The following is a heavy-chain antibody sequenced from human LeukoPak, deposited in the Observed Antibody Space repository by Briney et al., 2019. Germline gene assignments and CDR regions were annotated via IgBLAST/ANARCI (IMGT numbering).Heavy chain of an antibody. Sequence: GGSLRLSCAASGFTFSSYWMSWVRQAPGKGLEWVANIKQDGSEKYYVDSVKGRFTISRDNAKNTLYLQMNSLRAEDTAVYYCASSTIFGAFDIWGQGTMVTVSS. D-gene: IGHD3-3*01. CDR2: IKQDGSEK. CDR1: GFTFSSYW. CDR3: ASSTIFGAFDI. J-gene: IGHJ3*02. V-gene: IGHV3-7*01.